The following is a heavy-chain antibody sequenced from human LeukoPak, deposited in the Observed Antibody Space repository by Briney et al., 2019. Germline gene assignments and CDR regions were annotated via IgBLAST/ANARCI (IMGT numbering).Heavy chain of an antibody. CDR3: ARDLDRARSSSSASFVY. J-gene: IGHJ4*02. D-gene: IGHD6-6*01. CDR1: GYTFTSYG. CDR2: ISAYNGNT. V-gene: IGHV1-18*01. Sequence: ASVKVSCKASGYTFTSYGISWVRQAPGQGLEWMGWISAYNGNTHYAQKLQGRVTMTTDTSTSTVYMELRSLRSDDTAVYYCARDLDRARSSSSASFVYWGQGTLVTVSS.